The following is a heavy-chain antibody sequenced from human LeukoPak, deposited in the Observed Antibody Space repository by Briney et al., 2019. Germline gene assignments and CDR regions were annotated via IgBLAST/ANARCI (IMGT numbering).Heavy chain of an antibody. D-gene: IGHD3-3*01. CDR2: IYPGDSDT. CDR1: GYSFTSYW. CDR3: ARQSSYDFWSGYYPFDY. Sequence: GESLKISCKGSGYSFTSYWIGWVRQMPGKGLEWMGIIYPGDSDTRYSPSFQGQVTLSADKSISTAYLQWSSLKASGTAMYYCARQSSYDFWSGYYPFDYWGQGTLVTVSS. J-gene: IGHJ4*02. V-gene: IGHV5-51*01.